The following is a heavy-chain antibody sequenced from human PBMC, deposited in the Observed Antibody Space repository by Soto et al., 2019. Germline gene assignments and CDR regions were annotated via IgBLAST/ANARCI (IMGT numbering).Heavy chain of an antibody. Sequence: GRCMRLSCAPSGFNVSCIYISWVSQASGKVLEWVSDIYNDGIGGSSYYADYVRGRFTISRDNARNSLYLQMNSLRAVYTAVYYCAIDAATRGSGSSLGYDYYYGMDVWGQGTTVTVSS. J-gene: IGHJ6*02. CDR3: AIDAATRGSGSSLGYDYYYGMDV. CDR1: GFNVSCIY. CDR2: IYNDGIGGSS. D-gene: IGHD1-26*01. V-gene: IGHV3-66*01.